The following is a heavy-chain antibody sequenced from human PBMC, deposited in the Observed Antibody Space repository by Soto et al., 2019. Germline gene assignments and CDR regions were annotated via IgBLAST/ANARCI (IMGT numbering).Heavy chain of an antibody. CDR3: ARDLSARGSFWFDP. D-gene: IGHD3-10*01. J-gene: IGHJ5*02. Sequence: QVQLQESGPGLVKPSETLSLTCTVSGGSVSSGSYYWSWIRQPPGKGLEWIGYIYYSGSTNYNPPLQRRVTXXVXTXLTQCSLKLSSVTAADTAVYYCARDLSARGSFWFDPWGQGTLVTVSS. V-gene: IGHV4-61*01. CDR1: GGSVSSGSYY. CDR2: IYYSGST.